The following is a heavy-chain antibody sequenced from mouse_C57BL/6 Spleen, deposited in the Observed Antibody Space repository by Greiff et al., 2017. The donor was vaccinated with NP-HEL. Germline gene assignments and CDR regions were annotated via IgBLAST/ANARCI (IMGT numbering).Heavy chain of an antibody. J-gene: IGHJ3*01. CDR2: IYPGDGDT. Sequence: VQLQQSGAELVKPGASVKISCKASGYAFSSYWMNWVKQRPGKGLEWIGQIYPGDGDTNYNGKFKGKATLTADKSSSTAYMQLSSLTSEDSAVYFCARRGTYYSNYLFAYWGQGTLVTVSA. CDR1: GYAFSSYW. D-gene: IGHD2-5*01. V-gene: IGHV1-80*01. CDR3: ARRGTYYSNYLFAY.